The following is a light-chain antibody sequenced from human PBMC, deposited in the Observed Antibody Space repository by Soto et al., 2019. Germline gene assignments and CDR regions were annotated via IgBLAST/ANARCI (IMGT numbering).Light chain of an antibody. CDR2: AAS. CDR3: QQIHTYPIT. CDR1: QGISSF. V-gene: IGKV1-9*01. J-gene: IGKJ5*01. Sequence: DIQLTQSPSFLSASLGDRVTITCRASQGISSFLAWYQQKPGKVPKLLIYAASTLQGGVPSRFSGSGSGTQFTLTISSRQPGDVATYYCQQIHTYPITFGQGTRLE.